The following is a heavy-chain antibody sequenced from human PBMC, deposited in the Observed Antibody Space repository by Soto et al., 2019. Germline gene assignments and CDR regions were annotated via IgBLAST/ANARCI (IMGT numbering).Heavy chain of an antibody. CDR1: GFTFDDYA. CDR3: AKGGSGSYNNLFDY. Sequence: EVQLVESGGGLVQPGRSLRLSCAASGFTFDDYALHWVRQAPGKGLEWVSGISWNSGSIGYADSVKGRFTISRDNAKNSLYLQMNSLRAEDTALYYCAKGGSGSYNNLFDYWGQGTLVTVSS. V-gene: IGHV3-9*01. CDR2: ISWNSGSI. J-gene: IGHJ4*02. D-gene: IGHD3-10*01.